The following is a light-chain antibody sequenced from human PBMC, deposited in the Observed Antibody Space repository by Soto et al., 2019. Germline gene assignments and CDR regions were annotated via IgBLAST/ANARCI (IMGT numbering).Light chain of an antibody. Sequence: QSVLTQPASVSGSPGQSITISCTGTSSYVGGYNYVSWYQQHPGKAPKLMIYGVSNRLSGVSNRFSGSKSDNTASLAISGLQAEDEADYYCSSYTSTSAVVFGGGTKLTVL. CDR3: SSYTSTSAVV. J-gene: IGLJ2*01. V-gene: IGLV2-14*01. CDR1: SSYVGGYNY. CDR2: GVS.